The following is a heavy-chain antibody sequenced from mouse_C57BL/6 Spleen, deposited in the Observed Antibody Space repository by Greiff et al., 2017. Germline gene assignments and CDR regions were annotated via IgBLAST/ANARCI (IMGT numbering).Heavy chain of an antibody. CDR2: ILPGSGST. J-gene: IGHJ1*03. CDR3: ASYGSSYGYFDV. D-gene: IGHD1-1*01. Sequence: VKLMESGAELMKPGASVKLSCKATGYTFTGYWIEWVKQRPGHGLEWIGEILPGSGSTNYNEKFKGKATLTVDTSSSTAYMQLSSLTSEDSAVYYCASYGSSYGYFDVWGTGTTVTVSS. V-gene: IGHV1-9*01. CDR1: GYTFTGYW.